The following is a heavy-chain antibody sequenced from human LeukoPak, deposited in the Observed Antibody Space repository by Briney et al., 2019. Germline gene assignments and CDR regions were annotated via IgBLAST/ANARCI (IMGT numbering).Heavy chain of an antibody. CDR1: GYSFTSYW. Sequence: GESLKISCKGSGYSFTSYWIGWVRQMPGKGLEWMGIIYPGDSDTRYSPSFQGQVTISADKSISTAYLQWSSLKASDTAMYYCARLAYSSAWYENYFDYWGQGTLVTVSS. D-gene: IGHD6-19*01. CDR2: IYPGDSDT. CDR3: ARLAYSSAWYENYFDY. V-gene: IGHV5-51*01. J-gene: IGHJ4*02.